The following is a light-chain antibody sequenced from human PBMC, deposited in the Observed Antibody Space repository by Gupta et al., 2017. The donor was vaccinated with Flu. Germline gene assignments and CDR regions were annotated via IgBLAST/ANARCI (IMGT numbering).Light chain of an antibody. CDR3: QQSCSTPWT. V-gene: IGKV1-39*01. CDR2: AAS. CDR1: QSISSY. J-gene: IGKJ1*01. Sequence: GERVTLTCRASQSISSYLNWYQQKPGKAPKLLIYAASNLQSGVPSRFSGSGSGTDFTLTISSLQPEDFAIYYCQQSCSTPWTFGQGTKVEIK.